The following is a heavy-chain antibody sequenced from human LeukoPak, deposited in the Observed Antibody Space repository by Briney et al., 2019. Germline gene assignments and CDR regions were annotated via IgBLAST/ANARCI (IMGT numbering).Heavy chain of an antibody. D-gene: IGHD6-19*01. V-gene: IGHV1-69*05. CDR1: GGTFSSYA. CDR3: ARLMTTYSSGHDP. CDR2: IIPIFGTA. Sequence: SVKVSCKASGGTFSSYAISWVREAPGQGLEWMGRIIPIFGTANYAQKFQGRVTITTDESTSTAYMELSSLRSEDTAVYYCARLMTTYSSGHDPWGQGTLVTVSS. J-gene: IGHJ5*02.